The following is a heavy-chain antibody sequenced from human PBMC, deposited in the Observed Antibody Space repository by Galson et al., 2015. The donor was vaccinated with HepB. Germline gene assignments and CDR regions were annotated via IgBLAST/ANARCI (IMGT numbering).Heavy chain of an antibody. CDR3: AREAPSELRLGELSLAYYYYGMDV. V-gene: IGHV3-74*01. Sequence: SLRLSCAASGFTFNFYWMHWVRQAPGKGLVWVSRINSDGSSTSYADSVKGRFTISRDNAKNTLYLQMNSLRAEDTAVYSCAREAPSELRLGELSLAYYYYGMDVWGQGTTVTVSS. CDR1: GFTFNFYW. D-gene: IGHD3-16*02. J-gene: IGHJ6*02. CDR2: INSDGSST.